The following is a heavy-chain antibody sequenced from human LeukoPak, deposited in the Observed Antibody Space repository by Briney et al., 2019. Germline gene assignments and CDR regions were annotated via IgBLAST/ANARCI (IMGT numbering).Heavy chain of an antibody. J-gene: IGHJ4*02. CDR3: ARGATMVRGVIITYFDY. CDR2: ISSSGSTI. V-gene: IGHV3-48*03. D-gene: IGHD3-10*01. Sequence: PGGSLRLSCAASGFTFSSYEMNWVPQAPGKGLEWVSYISSSGSTIHYADSVKGRFTISRDNAKNSLYLQMNSLRAEDTAVYYCARGATMVRGVIITYFDYWGQGTLVTVSS. CDR1: GFTFSSYE.